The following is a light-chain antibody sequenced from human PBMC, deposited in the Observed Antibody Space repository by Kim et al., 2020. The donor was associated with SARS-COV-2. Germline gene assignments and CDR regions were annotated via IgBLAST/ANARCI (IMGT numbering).Light chain of an antibody. J-gene: IGKJ2*01. Sequence: EIVLTQSPNFQSVSPGEKVTITCRASESMGSSLHWYQLKPDQSPKLVIKYTSQSISGVPSRFSGSGSGTDFTLTINRLEAEDAAAYFCHQSHSLPYTFGQGTKLEI. CDR2: YTS. V-gene: IGKV6D-21*02. CDR3: HQSHSLPYT. CDR1: ESMGSS.